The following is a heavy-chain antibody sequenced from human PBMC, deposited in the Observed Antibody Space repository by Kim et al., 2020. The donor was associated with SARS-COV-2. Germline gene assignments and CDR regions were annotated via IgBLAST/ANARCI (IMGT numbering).Heavy chain of an antibody. CDR1: GGSFSGYF. V-gene: IGHV4-34*01. J-gene: IGHJ5*02. Sequence: SETLSLTCAVYGGSFSGYFWSWVRQPPGRGLEWIGEINHSGSTNYNPSLKSRVTISVDTSKNQFSLKLSSVTAADTAVYYCARDQGGVVAATAWFDPWG. D-gene: IGHD2-15*01. CDR3: ARDQGGVVAATAWFDP. CDR2: INHSGST.